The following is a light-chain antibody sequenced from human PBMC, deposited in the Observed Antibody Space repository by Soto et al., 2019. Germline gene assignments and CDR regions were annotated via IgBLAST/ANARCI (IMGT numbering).Light chain of an antibody. CDR3: QQLNSYPLT. V-gene: IGKV1-9*01. J-gene: IGKJ4*01. CDR2: AAS. CDR1: QDISDY. Sequence: DIQLTQSPSFLSASVGDRVTISCRASQDISDYLAWYQQIPGKAPKLLIYAASTLQSGVPSRFSGSGSGTEFTLTISSLQPEDFATYSCQQLNSYPLTFGGGTKVDIK.